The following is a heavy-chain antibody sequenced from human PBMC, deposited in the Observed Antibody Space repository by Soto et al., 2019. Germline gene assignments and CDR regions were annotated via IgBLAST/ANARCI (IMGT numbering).Heavy chain of an antibody. CDR2: IGTDGSNT. CDR3: TSGVYNSRYYLDY. V-gene: IGHV3-74*01. D-gene: IGHD4-17*01. J-gene: IGHJ4*02. Sequence: EVQLVESGGGLVQPGGSLRLSCVASGFTFNTYWMHWVRQAPGKGLVWVSRIGTDGSNTAYADSVKGRFTISRDNAKNTLYLQMNSLRAEDTAVYYCTSGVYNSRYYLDYWGQGTLITVSS. CDR1: GFTFNTYW.